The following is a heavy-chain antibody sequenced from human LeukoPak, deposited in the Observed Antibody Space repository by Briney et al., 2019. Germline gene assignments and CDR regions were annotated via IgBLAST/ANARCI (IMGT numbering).Heavy chain of an antibody. CDR2: INSDGSST. CDR1: GFTFSTYW. CDR3: ARSYGMDV. V-gene: IGHV3-74*01. J-gene: IGHJ6*02. Sequence: GGSLRLSCAASGFTFSTYWMHWVRQAPGKGPVWVSPINSDGSSTTYADSMKGRFTISRDNAKSTLYLQMNSLRADDTAVYYCARSYGMDVWGQGTTVTVSS.